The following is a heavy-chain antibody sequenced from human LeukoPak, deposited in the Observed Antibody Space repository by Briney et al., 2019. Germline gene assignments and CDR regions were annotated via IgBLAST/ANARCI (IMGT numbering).Heavy chain of an antibody. CDR3: ARSYSSGWVDY. J-gene: IGHJ4*02. CDR1: GGTFSSYT. V-gene: IGHV1-69*02. Sequence: SVKVSCKASGGTFSSYTISWVRQAPGQGLEWMGRIIPILGIANYARKFQGRVTITADKSTSTAYMELSSLRSEDTAVYYCARSYSSGWVDYWGQGTLVTVSS. D-gene: IGHD6-19*01. CDR2: IIPILGIA.